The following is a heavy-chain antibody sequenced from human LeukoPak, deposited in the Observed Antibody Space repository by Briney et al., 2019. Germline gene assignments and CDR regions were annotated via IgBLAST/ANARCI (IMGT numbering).Heavy chain of an antibody. Sequence: SETLSLTCAVYGGSFSGYYWSWIRQPPGKGLEWIGEINHSGSTNYNPSLKSRVTISVDTSKNQFSLKLSSVTSSDTALHPRXXXXXXXXXXXXXSYYFDYWGQGTLVTVCS. V-gene: IGHV4-34*03. CDR3: XXXXXXXXXXXXXSYYFDY. J-gene: IGHJ4*02. CDR2: INHSGST. D-gene: IGHD2-2*01. CDR1: GGSFSGYY.